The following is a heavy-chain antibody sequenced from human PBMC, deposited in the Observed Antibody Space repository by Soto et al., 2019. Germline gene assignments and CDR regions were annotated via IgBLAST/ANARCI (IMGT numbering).Heavy chain of an antibody. V-gene: IGHV3-30-3*01. J-gene: IGHJ6*02. Sequence: GGPLRLSCAASGFTFGDYAMHWVRQAPGKGLDWVAFMSLDGSDQYYADSVKGRFTISRVNSKSTLYLQMNSVTTEDTGVYFCARDLKLSDPHFSYGIDIWGQGT. CDR2: MSLDGSDQ. CDR1: GFTFGDYA. CDR3: ARDLKLSDPHFSYGIDI.